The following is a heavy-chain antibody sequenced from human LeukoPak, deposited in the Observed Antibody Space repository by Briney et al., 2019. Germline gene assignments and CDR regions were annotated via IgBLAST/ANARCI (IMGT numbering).Heavy chain of an antibody. Sequence: GGSLTLSCAASGFTFNSYGMNWVRQAPGKGLEWVAFIQYDGSNKYYADSVKGRVTVSRDNSKSTVYLQMNDLRGEDTAVYYCTKAKGQSWLFSHYWGRGTLVTVSS. CDR2: IQYDGSNK. CDR1: GFTFNSYG. V-gene: IGHV3-30*02. CDR3: TKAKGQSWLFSHY. D-gene: IGHD3-9*01. J-gene: IGHJ4*02.